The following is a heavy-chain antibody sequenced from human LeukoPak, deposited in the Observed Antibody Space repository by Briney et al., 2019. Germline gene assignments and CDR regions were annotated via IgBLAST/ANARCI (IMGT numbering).Heavy chain of an antibody. CDR2: ISHSGST. Sequence: SETLSLTCAVYGGPFSGYYWSWIRQPPGKGLEWIGEISHSGSTNYNPSLKSRVTISVDTSKNQFSLKLSSVTAADTAVYYCARGGYWGQGTLVTVSS. V-gene: IGHV4-34*01. J-gene: IGHJ4*02. CDR3: ARGGY. CDR1: GGPFSGYY.